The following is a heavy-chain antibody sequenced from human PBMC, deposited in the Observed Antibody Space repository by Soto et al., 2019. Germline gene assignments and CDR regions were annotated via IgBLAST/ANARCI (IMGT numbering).Heavy chain of an antibody. CDR3: ARVPAVPAAIGTPYYYYYMDV. CDR1: GFTFSSYA. D-gene: IGHD2-2*02. J-gene: IGHJ6*03. CDR2: ISSNGGST. Sequence: PGGSLRLSCAASGFTFSSYAMHWVRQAPGKGLEYVSAISSNGGSTYYANSVKGRFTISRDNSKNTLYLQMGSLRAEDMAVYYCARVPAVPAAIGTPYYYYYMDVWGKGTTVTVSS. V-gene: IGHV3-64*01.